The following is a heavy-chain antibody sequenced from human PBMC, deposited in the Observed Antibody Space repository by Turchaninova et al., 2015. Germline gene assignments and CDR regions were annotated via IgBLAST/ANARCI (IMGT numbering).Heavy chain of an antibody. D-gene: IGHD2-21*02. CDR1: AYSISSIYH. J-gene: IGHJ2*01. V-gene: IGHV4-38-2*01. CDR2: ISHSGST. CDR3: ARTPSMVTARKVWYFDL. Sequence: QVQLQESGPGLVKPSASLSPTCAVSAYSISSIYHRGWSRQPPGKGLEWIWTISHSGSTYFNPSLKSRVTISGDTSKNQFSLKLNSVTAADTAVYYCARTPSMVTARKVWYFDLWGRGTLVTVSS.